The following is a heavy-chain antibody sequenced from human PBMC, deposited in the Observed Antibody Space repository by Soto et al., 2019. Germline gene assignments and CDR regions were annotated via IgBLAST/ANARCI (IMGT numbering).Heavy chain of an antibody. CDR2: IIPILGIA. CDR1: GGTFSSYT. V-gene: IGHV1-69*02. D-gene: IGHD6-19*01. CDR3: ARGQDYSGGWLNFDY. J-gene: IGHJ4*02. Sequence: QVQLVQSGAEVKKPGSSVKVCCKASGGTFSSYTISWVRQAPGQGLEWMGRIIPILGIANYAQKFQGRVTITADKATSTAYMERSSLRSEDTAVYYCARGQDYSGGWLNFDYWGQGTLVTVSS.